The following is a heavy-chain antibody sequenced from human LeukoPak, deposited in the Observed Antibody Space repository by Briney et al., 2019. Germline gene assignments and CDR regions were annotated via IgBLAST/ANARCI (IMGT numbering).Heavy chain of an antibody. CDR3: AEWNSVYWYFDL. Sequence: GGSLRLSCAASGFTFSDYYMSWIRQAPGKGLEWVSAISGSGGSTYYADSVKGRFTISRDNSKNTLHLQMNSLRAEDTALYYCAEWNSVYWYFDLWGRGTLVTVSS. V-gene: IGHV3-23*01. CDR2: ISGSGGST. CDR1: GFTFSDYY. D-gene: IGHD1-1*01. J-gene: IGHJ2*01.